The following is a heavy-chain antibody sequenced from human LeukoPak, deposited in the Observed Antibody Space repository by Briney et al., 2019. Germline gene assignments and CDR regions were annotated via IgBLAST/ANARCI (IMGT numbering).Heavy chain of an antibody. D-gene: IGHD4-23*01. Sequence: GGSLRLSCAASGFTFSSYAMHWVRQAPGKGLEWVAVISYDGSNKYYADSVKGRFTISRDNSKNTLYLQMNSLRAEDTAVYYCAKGPTTVVIRQIFDYWGQGTLVTVSS. J-gene: IGHJ4*02. CDR1: GFTFSSYA. V-gene: IGHV3-30-3*01. CDR2: ISYDGSNK. CDR3: AKGPTTVVIRQIFDY.